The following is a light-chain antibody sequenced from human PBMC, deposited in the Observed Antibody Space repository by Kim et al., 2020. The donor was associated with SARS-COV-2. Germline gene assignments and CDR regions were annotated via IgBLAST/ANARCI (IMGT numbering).Light chain of an antibody. V-gene: IGLV2-23*02. CDR3: CSYAGSSTSYVV. J-gene: IGLJ2*01. CDR1: SSDVGSYNL. Sequence: QSALTQPASVSGSPGQSITISCTGTSSDVGSYNLVSWYQQHPGKVPKLMIYEVSKRPSGVSNRFSGSKSGNTASLTISGLQAEDEADYYCCSYAGSSTSYVVFGGGTQLTVL. CDR2: EVS.